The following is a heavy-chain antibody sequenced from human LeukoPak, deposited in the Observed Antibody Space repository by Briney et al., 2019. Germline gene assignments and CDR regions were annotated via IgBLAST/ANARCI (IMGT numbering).Heavy chain of an antibody. CDR3: AKLSSTSWTFGY. V-gene: IGHV3-30*18. CDR1: GFTFSSYG. J-gene: IGHJ4*02. CDR2: ISYDGSNK. D-gene: IGHD2-2*01. Sequence: PGRSLRHSCAARGFTFSSYGLHWVRQAPGKGLEWVAVISYDGSNKYYADSVKGRFTISRDNSKNTLYLQMNSLRAEDTAVCYCAKLSSTSWTFGYWGQGTLVTVSS.